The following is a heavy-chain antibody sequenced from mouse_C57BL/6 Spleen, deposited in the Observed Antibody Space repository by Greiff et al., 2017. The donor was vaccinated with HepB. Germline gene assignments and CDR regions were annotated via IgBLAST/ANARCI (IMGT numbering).Heavy chain of an antibody. J-gene: IGHJ1*03. V-gene: IGHV5-16*01. D-gene: IGHD1-1*01. CDR2: INYDGSST. Sequence: EVQLQQSEGGLVQPGSSMKLSCTASGFTFSDYYMAWVRQVPEKGLEWVANINYDGSSTYYLDSLKSRFIISRDNAKNILYLQMSSLKSEDTATYYCARMGGSSYDWYFDVWGTGTTVTVSS. CDR3: ARMGGSSYDWYFDV. CDR1: GFTFSDYY.